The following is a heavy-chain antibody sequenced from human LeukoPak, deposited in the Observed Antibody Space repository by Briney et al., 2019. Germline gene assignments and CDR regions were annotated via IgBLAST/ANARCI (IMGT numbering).Heavy chain of an antibody. CDR3: ARGRAPYNWFDP. V-gene: IGHV1-69*13. CDR1: GGTFSSYA. Sequence: GASVKVSCKASGGTFSSYAISWVRQAPGQGLEWMGGIIPIFGTANYAQKFQGRVTITADESTSTAYMELSSLRSEDTAVYYCARGRAPYNWFDPWGQGTLVTVSS. CDR2: IIPIFGTA. J-gene: IGHJ5*02.